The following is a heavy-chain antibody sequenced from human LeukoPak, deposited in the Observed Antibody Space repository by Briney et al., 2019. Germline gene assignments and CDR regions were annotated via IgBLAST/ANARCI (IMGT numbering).Heavy chain of an antibody. CDR1: GFTFSSYW. Sequence: GGSLRLSCAASGFTFSSYWMSWVRQAPGKGLEWVANIKKDGSEKHYGDSVKGRFTISRDNAKTSLYLQINSLRAEDTAVYYCARHSPNTGSYFDYWGQGILVSVSS. CDR2: IKKDGSEK. J-gene: IGHJ4*02. V-gene: IGHV3-7*01. D-gene: IGHD1-26*01. CDR3: ARHSPNTGSYFDY.